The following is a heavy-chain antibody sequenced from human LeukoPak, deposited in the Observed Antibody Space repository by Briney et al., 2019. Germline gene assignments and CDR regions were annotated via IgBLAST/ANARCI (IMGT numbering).Heavy chain of an antibody. J-gene: IGHJ6*03. V-gene: IGHV5-51*01. CDR1: GCSFTSYW. CDR3: ARHPTAAGTPYYYYYYMDV. Sequence: GESLKISCKGSGCSFTSYWIGWVRQMPGKGLEWMGIIYPGDSDTRYSPSFQGQVTISADKSISTAYLQWSSLKASDTAMYYCARHPTAAGTPYYYYYYMDVWGKGTTVTVSS. D-gene: IGHD6-13*01. CDR2: IYPGDSDT.